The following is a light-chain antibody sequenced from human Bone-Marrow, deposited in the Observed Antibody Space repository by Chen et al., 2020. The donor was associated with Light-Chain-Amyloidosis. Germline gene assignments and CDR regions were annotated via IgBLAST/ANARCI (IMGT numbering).Light chain of an antibody. V-gene: IGLV3-21*02. CDR3: QVWDRSSDRPV. J-gene: IGLJ3*02. CDR2: DDS. Sequence: SYVLTQPSSVSGAPGQTATIACGGNNIGSTSVHWYQQTPGQAPALVVYDDSDRPSGIPERLSGSNSGNTATLTISRVEAGDEADYYCQVWDRSSDRPVFGGGTKLTVL. CDR1: NIGSTS.